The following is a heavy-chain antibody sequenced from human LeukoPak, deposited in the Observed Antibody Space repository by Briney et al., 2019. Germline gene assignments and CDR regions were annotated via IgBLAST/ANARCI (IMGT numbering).Heavy chain of an antibody. CDR2: IYHSGST. V-gene: IGHV4-4*02. J-gene: IGHJ1*01. CDR3: ATGSGYYDSSGYVQH. Sequence: PSETLSLTCAVSGGSISSSNWWSWVRQPPGKGLEWIGEIYHSGSTNYNPSLKSRVTISVDKSKNQFSLKLSSVTAADTAVYYCATGSGYYDSSGYVQHWGQGTLVTVSS. D-gene: IGHD3-22*01. CDR1: GGSISSSNW.